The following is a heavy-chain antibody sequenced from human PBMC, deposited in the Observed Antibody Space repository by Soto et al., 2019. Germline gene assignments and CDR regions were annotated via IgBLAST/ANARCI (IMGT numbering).Heavy chain of an antibody. CDR2: ISTYNGNT. J-gene: IGHJ6*02. CDR3: ARDPYHVLMVNAPNLYGMDV. Sequence: QVQLVQSGAEVKKPGASVKVSCKASGYTFTTYDISWVRQAPGQGLEWMGRISTYNGNTNYPQSLQGRLTMTTDTATTPAYMELRSLRSDDTAGYYCARDPYHVLMVNAPNLYGMDVWGQGTTVTVSS. D-gene: IGHD2-8*01. CDR1: GYTFTTYD. V-gene: IGHV1-18*01.